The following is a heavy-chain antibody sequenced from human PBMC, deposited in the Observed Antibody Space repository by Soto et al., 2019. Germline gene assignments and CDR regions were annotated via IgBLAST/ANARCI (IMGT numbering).Heavy chain of an antibody. J-gene: IGHJ3*02. CDR3: ASFSGGSHAFYI. V-gene: IGHV1-69*02. CDR2: IIPILGIA. Sequence: QVQLVQSGAEVKKPGSSVKVSCKASGGTFSSYTISWVRQAPGQGLEWMGRIIPILGIANYAQKFQGRVTITADKSTRTADMELSSLRSEDTAVYYCASFSGGSHAFYIWGQGTMVTVSA. CDR1: GGTFSSYT. D-gene: IGHD6-19*01.